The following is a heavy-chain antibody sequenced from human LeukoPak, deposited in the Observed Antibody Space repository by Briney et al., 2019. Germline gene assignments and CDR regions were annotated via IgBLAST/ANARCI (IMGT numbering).Heavy chain of an antibody. Sequence: PGGSLRLSCAASGFTFSSYAMSWVRQAPGKGLEWVSAISGSGGSTYYADSVKGRFTISRDNSKNTLYLQMNSLRAEDTAVYYCARVLRVVFPPSYYMDVWGKGTTVTVSS. CDR2: ISGSGGST. CDR3: ARVLRVVFPPSYYMDV. J-gene: IGHJ6*03. D-gene: IGHD2-15*01. CDR1: GFTFSSYA. V-gene: IGHV3-23*01.